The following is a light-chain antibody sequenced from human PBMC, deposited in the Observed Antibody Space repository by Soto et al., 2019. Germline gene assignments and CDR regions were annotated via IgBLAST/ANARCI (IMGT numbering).Light chain of an antibody. CDR1: QGISSW. CDR3: QQDNSYSWT. Sequence: DIQMTQSPSTLSASVGDRVTITCRASQGISSWLAWYQQKPGKAPKLLIYTASSLESGVPSRFSGSGAGTEVTLTISSLQPDDFATYYCQQDNSYSWTFGQGTKVEIK. J-gene: IGKJ1*01. V-gene: IGKV1-5*03. CDR2: TAS.